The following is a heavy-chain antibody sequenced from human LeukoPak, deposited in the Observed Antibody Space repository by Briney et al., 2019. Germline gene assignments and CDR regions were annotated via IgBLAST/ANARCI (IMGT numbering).Heavy chain of an antibody. CDR1: GGSISSSSYC. CDR2: IYYSGST. Sequence: SETLSLTCTVSGGSISSSSYCWGWIRQPPGKGLEWIGSIYYSGSTYYNPSLKSRVTISVDTSKNQFSLKLSSVTAADTAVYYCARSYYYDSSGYRIWRWADAFDIWGQGTMVTVSS. V-gene: IGHV4-39*01. J-gene: IGHJ3*02. D-gene: IGHD3-22*01. CDR3: ARSYYYDSSGYRIWRWADAFDI.